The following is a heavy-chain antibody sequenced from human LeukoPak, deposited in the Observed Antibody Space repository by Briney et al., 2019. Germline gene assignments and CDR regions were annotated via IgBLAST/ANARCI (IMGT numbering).Heavy chain of an antibody. CDR1: GFTFDGYG. D-gene: IGHD3-10*01. J-gene: IGHJ4*02. CDR2: MSNSGRTM. V-gene: IGHV3-48*03. Sequence: GGSLRLSCTASGFTFDGYGMSWVRQAPGKGLEWVSYMSNSGRTMYYADSVKGRFTISRDNAKNALYLQMNSLRAEDTAVYYGARGSLLWFGDRGQGTLVTVSS. CDR3: ARGSLLWFGD.